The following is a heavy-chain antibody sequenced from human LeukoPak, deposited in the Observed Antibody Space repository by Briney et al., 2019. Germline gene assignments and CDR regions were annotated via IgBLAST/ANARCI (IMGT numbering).Heavy chain of an antibody. CDR2: IYYSGST. J-gene: IGHJ4*02. Sequence: PPETLSLTCTVSGGSISSGGYYWSWIRQHPGKGLEWIGYIYYSGSTYYNPSLKSRVTISVDTSKNQFSLKLSSVTAADTAVYYCARSVPAMVPDYWGQGTLVTVSS. D-gene: IGHD5-18*01. V-gene: IGHV4-31*03. CDR1: GGSISSGGYY. CDR3: ARSVPAMVPDY.